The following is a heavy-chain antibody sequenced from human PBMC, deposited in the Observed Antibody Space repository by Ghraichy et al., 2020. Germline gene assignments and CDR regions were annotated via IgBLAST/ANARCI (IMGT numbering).Heavy chain of an antibody. J-gene: IGHJ5*02. CDR1: GGSFSGYY. V-gene: IGHV4-34*01. CDR3: ARGRSKVRGVIKNWFDP. Sequence: DSLNISCAVYGGSFSGYYWSWIRQPPGKGLEWIGEINHSGSTNYNPSLKSRVTISVDTSKNQFSLKLSSVTAADTAVYYCARGRSKVRGVIKNWFDPWGQGTLVTVSS. CDR2: INHSGST. D-gene: IGHD3-10*01.